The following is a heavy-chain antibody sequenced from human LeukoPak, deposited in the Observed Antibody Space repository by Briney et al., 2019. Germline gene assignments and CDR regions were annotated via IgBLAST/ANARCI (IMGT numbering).Heavy chain of an antibody. CDR1: GFSFSEYS. V-gene: IGHV3-48*04. D-gene: IGHD3-9*01. Sequence: GGSLRLSCAASGFSFSEYSMNWVRQAPGKGLEWVSNIRGSSSAMNYADSVKVRFTISRDNAKNSLYLEMSSLRAEDTAVYYCARDRDWSFDYWGQGTLVTVSS. CDR2: IRGSSSAM. CDR3: ARDRDWSFDY. J-gene: IGHJ4*02.